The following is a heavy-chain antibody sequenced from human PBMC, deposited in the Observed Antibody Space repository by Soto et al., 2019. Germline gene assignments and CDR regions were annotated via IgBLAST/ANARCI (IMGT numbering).Heavy chain of an antibody. D-gene: IGHD2-15*01. J-gene: IGHJ6*02. CDR2: ISYDGSNK. V-gene: IGHV3-30-3*01. CDR1: GFTFSSYA. CDR3: ARGTGDCSGGSCYYYYGMDV. Sequence: QVQLVESGGGVVQPGRSLRLSCAASGFTFSSYAMHWVRQAPGKGLEWVEVISYDGSNKYYADSVKGRFTISRDNSKNTLYLQMNSLRAEDTAVYYCARGTGDCSGGSCYYYYGMDVWGQGTTVTVSS.